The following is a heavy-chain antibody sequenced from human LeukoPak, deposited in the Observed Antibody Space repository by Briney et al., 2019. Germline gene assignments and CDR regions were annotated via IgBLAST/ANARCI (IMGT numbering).Heavy chain of an antibody. V-gene: IGHV3-23*01. CDR2: ISGSGGST. Sequence: GGSLRLSCAASGFTFSSYAMSWVRQAPGKGLEWVSAISGSGGSTYYADSVKGRFTISRDNSKNTLYLQMNSLRAEDTAVYYCRIYYHGSGSYFEEFFDYWGQGTLVTVSS. D-gene: IGHD3-10*01. J-gene: IGHJ4*02. CDR1: GFTFSSYA. CDR3: RIYYHGSGSYFEEFFDY.